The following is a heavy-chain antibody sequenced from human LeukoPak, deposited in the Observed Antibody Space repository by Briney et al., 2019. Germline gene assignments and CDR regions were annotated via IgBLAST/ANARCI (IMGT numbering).Heavy chain of an antibody. V-gene: IGHV4-39*07. CDR1: GGSISSSSYY. CDR2: IYYSGST. CDR3: ARESIPIWPGLRYFDSPSDWFDP. Sequence: SETLSLTCTVSGGSISSSSYYWGWIRQPPGKGLEWIGSIYYSGSTYYNPSLKSRVTISVDTSKNQFSLKLSSVTAADTAVYYCARESIPIWPGLRYFDSPSDWFDPWGQGTLVTVSS. D-gene: IGHD3-9*01. J-gene: IGHJ5*02.